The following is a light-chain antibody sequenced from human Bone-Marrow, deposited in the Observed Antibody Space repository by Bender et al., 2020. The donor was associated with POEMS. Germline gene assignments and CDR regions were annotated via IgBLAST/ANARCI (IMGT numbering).Light chain of an antibody. V-gene: IGLV2-14*03. Sequence: QSALTQPASVSGSPGQSITVSCTGISIDIGIYNFVSWYQQHPGKAPKLIIYDVNNRPSGVSNRFYGSRSGNKASLTISGLQSENEADYYCSSYTDTAFWVFGGGTKVTVL. CDR2: DVN. CDR1: SIDIGIYNF. J-gene: IGLJ3*02. CDR3: SSYTDTAFWV.